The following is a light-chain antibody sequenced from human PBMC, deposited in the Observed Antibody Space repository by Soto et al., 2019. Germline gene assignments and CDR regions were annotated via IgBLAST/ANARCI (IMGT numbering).Light chain of an antibody. V-gene: IGLV1-44*01. Sequence: QSVLTQPPSTCGTPGQRVTMSWSGSSSNIGGNTVNWYQQFPGTAPKLLIYENNQRPSGVPDRFSGSKSGTSASLAISGLQSEDEADYHCAAWDDSLKGPVFGGGTKLAVL. CDR1: SSNIGGNT. J-gene: IGLJ3*02. CDR3: AAWDDSLKGPV. CDR2: ENN.